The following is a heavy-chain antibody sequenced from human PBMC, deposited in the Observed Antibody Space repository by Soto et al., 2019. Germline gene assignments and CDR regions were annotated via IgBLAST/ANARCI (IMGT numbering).Heavy chain of an antibody. CDR3: AREAVVAAAIDY. CDR1: GGSISSGDYY. J-gene: IGHJ4*02. V-gene: IGHV4-31*03. CDR2: IYYSGST. Sequence: SETLSLTCTVSGGSISSGDYYWSWIRQHPGKGLEWIGYIYYSGSTYYNPSLKSRVTISVDTSRNQFSLKLSSVTAADTAVYYCAREAVVAAAIDYWGQGTLVTVSS. D-gene: IGHD6-13*01.